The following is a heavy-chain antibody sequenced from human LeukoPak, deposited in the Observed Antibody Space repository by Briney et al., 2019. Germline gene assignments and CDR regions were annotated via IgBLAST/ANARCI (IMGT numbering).Heavy chain of an antibody. CDR3: AKVIGLQLDY. Sequence: PGGSLRLSCAASGFTFSSTWMSWVRQAPGKGLEWVANIKQDGSVKYYAESMKGRFTISRDNAKNSLYLQMNSLRAEDTAVYYCAKVIGLQLDYWGQGTLVTVSS. V-gene: IGHV3-7*01. CDR2: IKQDGSVK. D-gene: IGHD5-24*01. CDR1: GFTFSSTW. J-gene: IGHJ4*02.